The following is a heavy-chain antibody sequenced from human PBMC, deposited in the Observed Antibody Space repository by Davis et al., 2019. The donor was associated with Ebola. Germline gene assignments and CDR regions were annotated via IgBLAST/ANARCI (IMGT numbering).Heavy chain of an antibody. CDR2: ISGSGGST. CDR1: GFTFNSYA. V-gene: IGHV3-23*01. CDR3: GKVSRDCSSTSCYLDY. Sequence: GESLKISCAASGFTFNSYAMSWVRQAPGRGLEWVSGISGSGGSTFYADSVRGRFTIFRDNSKNTLYLQMNSLRAEDTAVYYCGKVSRDCSSTSCYLDYWGQGTLVTVSS. D-gene: IGHD2-2*01. J-gene: IGHJ4*02.